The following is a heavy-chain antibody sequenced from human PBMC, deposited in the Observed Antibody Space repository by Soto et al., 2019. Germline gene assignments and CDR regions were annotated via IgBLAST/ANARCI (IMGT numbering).Heavy chain of an antibody. Sequence: QVQLVESGGGVVQPGRSLRLSCAASGFTFSSYGMHWVRQAPGKGLEWVALIWYDGSNKYYADSVKGRFTISRDNSKSTLYLQVSSRRAEDTAFYYCATDRSTFFEFWGQGTLVTVSS. CDR2: IWYDGSNK. CDR3: ATDRSTFFEF. V-gene: IGHV3-33*01. J-gene: IGHJ4*02. CDR1: GFTFSSYG.